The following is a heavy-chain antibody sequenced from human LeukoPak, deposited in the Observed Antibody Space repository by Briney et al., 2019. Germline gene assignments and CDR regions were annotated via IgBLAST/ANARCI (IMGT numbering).Heavy chain of an antibody. D-gene: IGHD3-22*01. Sequence: ASVKGSCKASGYTFIGYYMHWVRQAPGHGLLWMGIIYPSGGGSSYAQKFQGRVTMTRDTSTSTVYMELSSLTSEDTAVYYCARAYSGYSIDFWGQGTLVTVSS. CDR1: GYTFIGYY. V-gene: IGHV1-46*01. J-gene: IGHJ4*02. CDR2: IYPSGGGS. CDR3: ARAYSGYSIDF.